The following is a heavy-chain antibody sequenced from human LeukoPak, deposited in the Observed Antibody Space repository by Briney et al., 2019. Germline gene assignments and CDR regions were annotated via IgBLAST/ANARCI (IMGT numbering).Heavy chain of an antibody. Sequence: ASVEVSCKVSGYTLTELSMHWVRQAPGKGLEWMGGFDPEDGETIYAQKFQGRVTMTEDTSTDTAYMELSSLRSEDTAVYYCATDLNVDTAMVYYWGQGTLVTVSS. D-gene: IGHD5-18*01. J-gene: IGHJ4*02. V-gene: IGHV1-24*01. CDR2: FDPEDGET. CDR3: ATDLNVDTAMVYY. CDR1: GYTLTELS.